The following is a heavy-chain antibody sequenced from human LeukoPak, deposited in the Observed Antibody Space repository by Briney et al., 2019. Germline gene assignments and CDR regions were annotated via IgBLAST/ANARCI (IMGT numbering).Heavy chain of an antibody. CDR3: AGPGSPQTPPRYYYGSGTHYYYYGMDV. D-gene: IGHD3-10*01. CDR1: GYTFTSYG. Sequence: GASVKVSCKASGYTFTSYGISWVRQAPGQGLEWMGWISAYNGNTNYAQKLQGRVTMTTDTSTSTAYMELRSLRSDGTAVYYCAGPGSPQTPPRYYYGSGTHYYYYGMDVWGKGTTVTVSS. J-gene: IGHJ6*04. CDR2: ISAYNGNT. V-gene: IGHV1-18*01.